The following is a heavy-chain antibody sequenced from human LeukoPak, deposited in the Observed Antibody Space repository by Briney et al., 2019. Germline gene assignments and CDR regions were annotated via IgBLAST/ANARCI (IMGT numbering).Heavy chain of an antibody. CDR3: AKPLIGGQLVPLDY. CDR2: IRYDGSNK. V-gene: IGHV3-30*02. D-gene: IGHD6-6*01. CDR1: GFTFSSYG. Sequence: AGGSLRLSCAASGFTFSSYGMHWVRQAPGKGLEWVAFIRYDGSNKYYADSVKGRFTISRDNSKNTLYLQMNSLRAEDTAVYYCAKPLIGGQLVPLDYWGQGTLVTVSS. J-gene: IGHJ4*02.